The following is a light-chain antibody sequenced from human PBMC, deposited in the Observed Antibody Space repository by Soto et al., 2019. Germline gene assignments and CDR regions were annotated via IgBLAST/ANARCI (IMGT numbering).Light chain of an antibody. Sequence: EIVLTQSPNTLSLSPGERATLSCRASQSVSSSNLAWYQQKPGQAPRLLISGASSRATGVPDRFSGGGSGTDFTLTISRLEPEDFALYYCQQYGNSPITFGQGTRLEIK. CDR3: QQYGNSPIT. J-gene: IGKJ5*01. V-gene: IGKV3-20*01. CDR1: QSVSSSN. CDR2: GAS.